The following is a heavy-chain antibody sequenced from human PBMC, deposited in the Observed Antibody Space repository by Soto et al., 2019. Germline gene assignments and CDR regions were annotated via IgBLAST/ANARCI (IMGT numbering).Heavy chain of an antibody. CDR3: PRDPGLARPYFDH. CDR2: ISSSSIYI. J-gene: IGHJ4*02. CDR1: GFTFSSYS. D-gene: IGHD6-6*01. Sequence: EVQLVESGGGLVKPGGSLRLSCAASGFTFSSYSMNWVRQAPGKGLELVSSISSSSIYIYYADSVKGRFTISRDNDKNALYLQMNSLRAEDTAVYYCPRDPGLARPYFDHWGQGTLITVSS. V-gene: IGHV3-21*01.